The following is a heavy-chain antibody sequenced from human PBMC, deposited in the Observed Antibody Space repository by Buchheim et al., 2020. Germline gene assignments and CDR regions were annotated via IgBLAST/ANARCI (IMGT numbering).Heavy chain of an antibody. Sequence: QVQLQESGPGLVKPSQTLSLTCTVSGGSISSGGYSWSWIRQPAGKTLEWIGRIYTSGSTDSNSSLKIRVTLSVDTSQNQFSRRLTSVTAADTAMYDCARVNTARRRGNGLDPGGQGTL. CDR1: GGSISSGGYS. CDR3: ARVNTARRRGNGLDP. CDR2: IYTSGST. V-gene: IGHV4-61*02. J-gene: IGHJ5*02. D-gene: IGHD6-6*01.